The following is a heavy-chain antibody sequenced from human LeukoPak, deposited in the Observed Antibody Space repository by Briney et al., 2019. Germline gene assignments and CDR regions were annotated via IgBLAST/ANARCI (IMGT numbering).Heavy chain of an antibody. Sequence: SETLSLTCTVSSGSISSSSYYWGWIRQPPGKGLEWIGSICYSGSTYYKPSLKSRVTISVDTSKNQFSLNLTSVTAADTAVYYCARCGYYDFWSGYNPATFDYWGQGTLVTVSS. J-gene: IGHJ4*02. D-gene: IGHD3-3*01. CDR2: ICYSGST. V-gene: IGHV4-39*01. CDR1: SGSISSSSYY. CDR3: ARCGYYDFWSGYNPATFDY.